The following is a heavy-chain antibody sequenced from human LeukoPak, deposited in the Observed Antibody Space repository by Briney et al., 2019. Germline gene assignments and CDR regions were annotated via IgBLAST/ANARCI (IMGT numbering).Heavy chain of an antibody. Sequence: GGSLRLSCAASGFTFSTYGMHWVRQAPGKGLEWVAYIQYDGSNQQYADSVKGRFIISRDRSKNIPYLQMSSLRAEDTAVYYCARGGVEILEWFDYWGQGTLVTVSS. J-gene: IGHJ4*02. CDR2: IQYDGSNQ. D-gene: IGHD3-3*01. V-gene: IGHV3-30*02. CDR1: GFTFSTYG. CDR3: ARGGVEILEWFDY.